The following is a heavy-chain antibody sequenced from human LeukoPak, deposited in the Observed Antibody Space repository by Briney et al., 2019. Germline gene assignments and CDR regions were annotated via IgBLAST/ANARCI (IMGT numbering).Heavy chain of an antibody. D-gene: IGHD2-15*01. Sequence: PGRSLRLSCAASGFTFSSYAMHWVRQAPGKGLEWVAVISYDGSNKYYADSVKGRFTISRDNSKNTLYPQMNSLRAEDTAVYYCAREILYYFDYWGQGTLVTVSS. CDR2: ISYDGSNK. J-gene: IGHJ4*02. CDR3: AREILYYFDY. V-gene: IGHV3-30-3*01. CDR1: GFTFSSYA.